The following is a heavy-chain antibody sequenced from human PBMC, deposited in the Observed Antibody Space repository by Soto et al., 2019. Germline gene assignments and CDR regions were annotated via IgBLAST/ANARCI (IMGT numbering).Heavy chain of an antibody. V-gene: IGHV4-59*01. D-gene: IGHD2-15*01. Sequence: SETLSLTCTVSGGSISSYYWSWIRQPPGRGLEWIGHIYNSGSPSYNPSLKSRVTISLDTSKNQFSLKLSSVTAADTAVYYCARGTQVGYCSGASCYSENDSWGQGALVTVS. CDR3: ARGTQVGYCSGASCYSENDS. CDR1: GGSISSYY. J-gene: IGHJ4*02. CDR2: IYNSGSP.